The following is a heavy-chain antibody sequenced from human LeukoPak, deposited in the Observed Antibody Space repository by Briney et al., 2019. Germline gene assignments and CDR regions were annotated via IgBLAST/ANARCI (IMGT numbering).Heavy chain of an antibody. V-gene: IGHV3-21*01. Sequence: GGSLRLSCAASGFTFSSYSMNWFRQAPGKGLEWVSSISSSSSYIYYADSVKGRFTISRDNAKNSLYLQMNSLRAEDTAVHYCAREVTTVVTRFFDYWGQGTLVTVSS. D-gene: IGHD4-23*01. CDR3: AREVTTVVTRFFDY. CDR2: ISSSSSYI. CDR1: GFTFSSYS. J-gene: IGHJ4*02.